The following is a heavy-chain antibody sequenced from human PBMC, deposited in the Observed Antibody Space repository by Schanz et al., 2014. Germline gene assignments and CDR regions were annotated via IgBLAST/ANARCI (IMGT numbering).Heavy chain of an antibody. J-gene: IGHJ4*02. V-gene: IGHV3-23*01. CDR2: ISASGGST. Sequence: EGQLLESGGGLIQPGGSLRLSCAASGFTFSSYAMSWVRQAPGKGLEWVSTISASGGSTYYADSVKGRFTISRDYSKNTLYLQMSSLRAEDTAIYYCAKLSSSGRLAGYFDYWGQGALVTVSS. CDR1: GFTFSSYA. D-gene: IGHD6-19*01. CDR3: AKLSSSGRLAGYFDY.